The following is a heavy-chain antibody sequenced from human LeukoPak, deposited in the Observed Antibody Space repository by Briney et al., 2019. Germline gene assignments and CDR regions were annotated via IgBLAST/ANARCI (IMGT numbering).Heavy chain of an antibody. D-gene: IGHD5-12*01. J-gene: IGHJ4*02. V-gene: IGHV4-30-2*01. CDR1: GGSISSGGYS. CDR2: IYHSGST. CDR3: ARSVDGVLNDY. Sequence: SQTLSLTCAVSGGSISSGGYSWSWIRQPPGKGLEWIEYIYHSGSTYYNPSLKSRVTISVDRSKNQCSLKLSSVTAADTAVYYCARSVDGVLNDYWGQGTLVTVSS.